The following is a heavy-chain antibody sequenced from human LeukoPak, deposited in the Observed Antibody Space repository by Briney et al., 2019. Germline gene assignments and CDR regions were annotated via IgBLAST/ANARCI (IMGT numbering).Heavy chain of an antibody. CDR3: ARDFPAMVRGVIVGTLDY. Sequence: ASVEVSCKASGYTFTSCGISWVRQAPGQGLEWMGWISAYNGNTNYAQKLQGRVTMTTDTSTSTAYMELRSLRSDDTAVYYCARDFPAMVRGVIVGTLDYWGQGTLVTVSS. V-gene: IGHV1-18*01. CDR1: GYTFTSCG. J-gene: IGHJ4*02. CDR2: ISAYNGNT. D-gene: IGHD3-10*01.